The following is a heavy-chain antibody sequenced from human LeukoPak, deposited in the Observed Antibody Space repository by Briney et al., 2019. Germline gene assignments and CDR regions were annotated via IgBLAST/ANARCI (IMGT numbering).Heavy chain of an antibody. CDR1: GFTFSSYA. J-gene: IGHJ5*02. CDR3: AGLKYYSSSWPSWFDP. CDR2: ISGSGGST. V-gene: IGHV3-23*01. D-gene: IGHD6-13*01. Sequence: GGSLRLSCAASGFTFSSYAMSWVRQAPGKGLEWVSAISGSGGSTYYADSVKGRFTISRDNSKNTLYLQMNSLRAEDTAVYYCAGLKYYSSSWPSWFDPWGQGTLVTVSS.